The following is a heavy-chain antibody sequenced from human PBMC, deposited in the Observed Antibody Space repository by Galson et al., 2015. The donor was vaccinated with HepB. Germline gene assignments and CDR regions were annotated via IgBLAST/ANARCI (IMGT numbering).Heavy chain of an antibody. D-gene: IGHD3-9*01. J-gene: IGHJ4*02. CDR3: ARSFDPCEY. V-gene: IGHV4-59*08. Sequence: LSLTCTVSGGSISRYYWSWIRLPPGQGLEWIGYIFYSGSTKYNPSLKSRVTISVDTSKNQFSLKLNSVTAADTAVYFCARSFDPCEYWGQGMLVTVSS. CDR2: IFYSGST. CDR1: GGSISRYY.